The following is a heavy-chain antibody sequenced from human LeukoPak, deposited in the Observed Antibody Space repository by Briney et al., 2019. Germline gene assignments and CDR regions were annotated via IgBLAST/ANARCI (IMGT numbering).Heavy chain of an antibody. V-gene: IGHV3-30*18. CDR1: GFTFSSYG. CDR3: AKIDRDYSNLLTRYGMDV. D-gene: IGHD4-11*01. CDR2: ISYDGSNK. J-gene: IGHJ6*02. Sequence: GGSLRLSCAASGFTFSSYGMHWVRQAPGKGPEWVAVISYDGSNKYYADSVKGRFTISRDNSKNTLYLQMNSLRAEDTAVYYCAKIDRDYSNLLTRYGMDVWGQGTTVTVSS.